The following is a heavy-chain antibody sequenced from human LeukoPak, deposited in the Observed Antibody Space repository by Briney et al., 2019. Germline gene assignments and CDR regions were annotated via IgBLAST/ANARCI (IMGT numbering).Heavy chain of an antibody. D-gene: IGHD2-15*01. J-gene: IGHJ4*02. Sequence: GGSSRLSCAASGFSFNEYWMSWVRQAPGKGPEWVANIKEAGSAQYYIDSVKGRFTISRNDGTNSVFQEMNSLRPEATGLYYCARDSRPRGGSCFDNWCQGPLVTVTS. CDR3: ARDSRPRGGSCFDN. V-gene: IGHV3-7*01. CDR2: IKEAGSAQ. CDR1: GFSFNEYW.